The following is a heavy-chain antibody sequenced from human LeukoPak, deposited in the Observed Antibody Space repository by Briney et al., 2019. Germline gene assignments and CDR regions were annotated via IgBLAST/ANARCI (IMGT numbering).Heavy chain of an antibody. Sequence: ASVKVSCKASGYTFTSYYMHWVRQAPGQGLEWMGIINPSGGSTSYAQKFQGRVAMTRDMSTSTVYMELSSLRSEDTAVYYCARDPGHDTSNYGGLDFWGQGTLVTVSS. CDR3: ARDPGHDTSNYGGLDF. J-gene: IGHJ4*02. D-gene: IGHD4-11*01. CDR1: GYTFTSYY. CDR2: INPSGGST. V-gene: IGHV1-46*01.